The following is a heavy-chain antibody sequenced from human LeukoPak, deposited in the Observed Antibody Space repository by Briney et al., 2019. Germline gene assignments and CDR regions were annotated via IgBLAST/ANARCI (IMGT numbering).Heavy chain of an antibody. J-gene: IGHJ3*02. CDR1: GYTFTDHY. CDR3: ARVGGGAAAVVFDI. CDR2: IKPDSGGT. V-gene: IGHV1-2*02. Sequence: ASVKVSCKASGYTFTDHYMHWVRQAPGQRLEWLGWIKPDSGGTNYAQKFQGRVTMTRDTSISTAYMELSRLTSDDTAVYYCARVGGGAAAVVFDIWGQGTMVTVSS. D-gene: IGHD6-13*01.